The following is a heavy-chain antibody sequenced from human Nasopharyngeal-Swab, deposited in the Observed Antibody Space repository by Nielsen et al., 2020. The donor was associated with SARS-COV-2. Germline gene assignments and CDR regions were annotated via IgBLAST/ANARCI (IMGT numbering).Heavy chain of an antibody. D-gene: IGHD3-16*01. V-gene: IGHV3-74*01. CDR2: IKTDGSRT. Sequence: GESLKISCVASGFTFSNYWMHWVRQAPGKGLVWVSRIKTDGSRTVYADSVKGRFTISRDYSKNTLYLQMNSLRAEDAAVYYCAKGFTGYRSGSYADYWGQGTLVTVSS. J-gene: IGHJ4*02. CDR1: GFTFSNYW. CDR3: AKGFTGYRSGSYADY.